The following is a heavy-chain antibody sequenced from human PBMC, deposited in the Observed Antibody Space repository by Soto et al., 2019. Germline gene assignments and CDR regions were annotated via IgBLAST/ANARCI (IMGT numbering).Heavy chain of an antibody. Sequence: GGSLRLSCAASGFTFSSYAMHWVRQAPGKGLEWVAVTSYDGSNKYYADSVKGRFTISRDNSKNTLYLQMNSLRAEDTAVYYCARDIRITMIVVVTAFDYWGQGTLVTVSS. CDR1: GFTFSSYA. V-gene: IGHV3-30-3*01. D-gene: IGHD3-22*01. CDR3: ARDIRITMIVVVTAFDY. CDR2: TSYDGSNK. J-gene: IGHJ4*02.